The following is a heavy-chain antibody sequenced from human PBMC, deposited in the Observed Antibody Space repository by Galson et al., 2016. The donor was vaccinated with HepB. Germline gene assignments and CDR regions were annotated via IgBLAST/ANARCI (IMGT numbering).Heavy chain of an antibody. V-gene: IGHV3-23*01. D-gene: IGHD3-10*01. CDR2: ISGSGGST. J-gene: IGHJ4*02. Sequence: LRLSCAASGFTFSTHAMSWVRQAPGRGLEWVSAISGSGGSTNYADSVKGRFTISRDKFKNALYLQMNSLRAEDTALYYCAIDLRVPADYGSGSYWGQGTLVTVSS. CDR3: AIDLRVPADYGSGSY. CDR1: GFTFSTHA.